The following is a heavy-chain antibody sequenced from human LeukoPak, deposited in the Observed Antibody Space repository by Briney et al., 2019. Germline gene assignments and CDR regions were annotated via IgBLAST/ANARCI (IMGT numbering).Heavy chain of an antibody. CDR1: GYTFTSYG. CDR2: ISAYNGNT. V-gene: IGHV1-18*01. Sequence: ASVKVSCKASGYTFTSYGISGVRQAPGQGLEWMGWISAYNGNTNYAQKLQGRVTMTTDTSTSTAYMELRSLRSDDTAVYYCARARKCSSTSCYSWFDPWGQGTLVTVSS. CDR3: ARARKCSSTSCYSWFDP. J-gene: IGHJ5*02. D-gene: IGHD2-2*02.